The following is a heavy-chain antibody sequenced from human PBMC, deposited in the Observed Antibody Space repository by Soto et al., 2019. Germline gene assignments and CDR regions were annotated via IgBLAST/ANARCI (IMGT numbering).Heavy chain of an antibody. J-gene: IGHJ4*02. D-gene: IGHD3-9*01. CDR1: GFTFSNAW. CDR2: IKSKTDGGTT. V-gene: IGHV3-15*07. Sequence: GGSLRLSCAASGFTFSNAWMNWVRQAPGKGLEWVGRIKSKTDGGTTDYAAPVKGRFTISRDDSKNTLYLQMNSLKTEDTAVYYCTTGDILTGYYLDYWGQGTLVTVSS. CDR3: TTGDILTGYYLDY.